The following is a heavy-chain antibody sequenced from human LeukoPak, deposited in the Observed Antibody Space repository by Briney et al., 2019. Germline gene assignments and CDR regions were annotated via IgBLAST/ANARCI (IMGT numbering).Heavy chain of an antibody. V-gene: IGHV3-9*01. CDR2: ISWNSGSI. CDR1: GFIFDDYA. CDR3: AKAPGYSSGWFDY. D-gene: IGHD6-19*01. Sequence: GRSLRLSCAASGFIFDDYAMHWVRQAPGKGLEWVSGISWNSGSIGYADSVKGRFIISRDNAKNSLYLQKNSLRAEDTALYYCAKAPGYSSGWFDYWGQGTLVTVSS. J-gene: IGHJ4*02.